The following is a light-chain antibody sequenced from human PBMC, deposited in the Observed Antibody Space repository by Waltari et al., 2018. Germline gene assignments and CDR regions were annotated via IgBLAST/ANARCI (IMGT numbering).Light chain of an antibody. V-gene: IGKV2-30*01. CDR1: QSLLYSDGNTF. J-gene: IGKJ4*01. CDR2: DIT. Sequence: DVVLTQSPLFLAVTPGQSVSISCKSSQSLLYSDGNTFLTWFHQRPGPSPRRLIYDITSRASGVPARFSGSGSGTNFTLNIAGVEADDAGVYFCVQGTHWVTFGGGT. CDR3: VQGTHWVT.